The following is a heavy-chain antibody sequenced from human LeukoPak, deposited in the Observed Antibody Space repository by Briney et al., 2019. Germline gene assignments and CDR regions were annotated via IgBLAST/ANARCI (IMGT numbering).Heavy chain of an antibody. CDR3: ARSLSRWLQRYYFDY. Sequence: SETLSLTCTVSGGSISSGSYYWSWIRQPAGKGLEWIGRIYTSGSTYYNPTLKSRVTISVDTSRNQFSLKLSSVTAADTAVYYCARSLSRWLQRYYFDYWGQGTLVTVSS. CDR1: GGSISSGSYY. CDR2: IYTSGST. J-gene: IGHJ4*02. D-gene: IGHD5-24*01. V-gene: IGHV4-61*02.